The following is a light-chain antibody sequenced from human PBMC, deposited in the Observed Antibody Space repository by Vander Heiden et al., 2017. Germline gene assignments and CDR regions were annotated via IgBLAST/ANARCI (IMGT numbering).Light chain of an antibody. Sequence: QSALTQPASMSGSPGQSITISCTGTSSDVGSYNLVSWYQQHPGKAPKLMIYEGSKRPSGVSNRFSGSKSGNTASLTISGLQAEDEADYYCCSYAGSSTFRVFGGGTKLTVL. CDR2: EGS. J-gene: IGLJ3*02. CDR1: SSDVGSYNL. V-gene: IGLV2-23*03. CDR3: CSYAGSSTFRV.